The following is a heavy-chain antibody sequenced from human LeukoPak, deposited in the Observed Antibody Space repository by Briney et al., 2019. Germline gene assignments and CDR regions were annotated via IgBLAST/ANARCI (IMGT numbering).Heavy chain of an antibody. CDR1: GFTFSSYA. CDR2: ISYDGSNK. J-gene: IGHJ4*02. D-gene: IGHD6-13*01. Sequence: PGRSLRLPCAASGFTFSSYAMHWVRQAPGKGLEWVAVISYDGSNKYYADSVKGRFTISRDNSKNTLYLQMNSLRAEDTAVYYCARDLIAAAGAGLDYWGQGTLVTVSS. V-gene: IGHV3-30*04. CDR3: ARDLIAAAGAGLDY.